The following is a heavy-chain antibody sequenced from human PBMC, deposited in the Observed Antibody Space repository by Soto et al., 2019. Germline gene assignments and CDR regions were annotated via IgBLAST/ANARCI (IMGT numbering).Heavy chain of an antibody. CDR1: GFTFSNFG. D-gene: IGHD2-8*01. CDR3: TKSRRGILMVYGFGGMDV. Sequence: GGSLRLSCAASGFTFSNFGMNWVRQAPGKGLEWVSYISSSSSTKYYADSVKGRFTISRDNAKNSLFLQMNSLRDEDTAVYFCTKSRRGILMVYGFGGMDVWGQGTTVTVSS. V-gene: IGHV3-48*02. CDR2: ISSSSSTK. J-gene: IGHJ6*02.